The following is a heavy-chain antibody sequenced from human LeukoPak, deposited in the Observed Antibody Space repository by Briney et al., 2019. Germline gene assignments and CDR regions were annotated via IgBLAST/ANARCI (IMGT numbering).Heavy chain of an antibody. V-gene: IGHV3-23*01. CDR2: ISGSGGST. Sequence: GGSLRLSCAASGFTFSSYAMSWVRQAPGKGLEWVSAISGSGGSTYYADSVKGRFTISRDNSKNTLYLQMNSLRAEDTAVYYCAKEGITMVQGVIITRYYFGYWGQGTLVTVSS. J-gene: IGHJ4*02. D-gene: IGHD3-10*01. CDR3: AKEGITMVQGVIITRYYFGY. CDR1: GFTFSSYA.